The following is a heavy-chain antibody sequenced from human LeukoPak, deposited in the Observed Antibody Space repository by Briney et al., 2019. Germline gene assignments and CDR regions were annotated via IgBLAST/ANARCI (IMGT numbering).Heavy chain of an antibody. CDR2: INQDGSEK. J-gene: IGHJ4*02. V-gene: IGHV3-7*01. Sequence: GGSLRLSCAASGFTFSSDWMSWVRQAPGKGLEWVANINQDGSEKYYVDSVKGGFTISRDNAKNSLYLQMNTLRAEDTAVYYCARSSARGPFDYWGQGTLVTVSS. CDR1: GFTFSSDW. CDR3: ARSSARGPFDY. D-gene: IGHD6-6*01.